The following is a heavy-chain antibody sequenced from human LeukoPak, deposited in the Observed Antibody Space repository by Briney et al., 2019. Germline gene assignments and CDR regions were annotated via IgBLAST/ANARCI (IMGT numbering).Heavy chain of an antibody. CDR1: GFPFSDYY. Sequence: LGGSLRLSCAASGFPFSDYYMSWIRQAPGKGLEWLSYISSSGRTIYYADSVKGRFTISRDNAKNSLYLQMNSLRVEDTAVYYCARHYYHGSGHGGYWGQGTLVTVSS. CDR2: ISSSGRTI. V-gene: IGHV3-11*01. D-gene: IGHD3-22*01. CDR3: ARHYYHGSGHGGY. J-gene: IGHJ4*02.